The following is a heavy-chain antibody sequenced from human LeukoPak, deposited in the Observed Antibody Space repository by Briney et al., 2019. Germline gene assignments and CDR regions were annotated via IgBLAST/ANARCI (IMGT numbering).Heavy chain of an antibody. J-gene: IGHJ3*02. CDR3: ARGVYAFDI. D-gene: IGHD5/OR15-5a*01. CDR2: IREDGGEI. V-gene: IGHV3-7*04. CDR1: RFSFRSYW. Sequence: GGSLRLSCAASRFSFRSYWMTWVRQAPGKGLEWVANIREDGGEIYYVDSVKGRFTISRDNAKNSLYLQMNSLRAEDTAIYYCARGVYAFDIWGQGTMVTVSS.